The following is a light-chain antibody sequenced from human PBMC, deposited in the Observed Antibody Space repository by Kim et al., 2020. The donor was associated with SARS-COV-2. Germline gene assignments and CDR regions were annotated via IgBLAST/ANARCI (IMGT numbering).Light chain of an antibody. CDR2: GEN. CDR1: SLRGHY. CDR3: NSRDSSGNRWV. Sequence: SSELTQDPVVSVALGQTVRITCQGDSLRGHYASWFQQRPGQAPVLVIYGENNRPSGIPDRFSGSTSGNTASLTITGAQAQDEADYYCNSRDSSGNRWVFGGGTQLTVL. V-gene: IGLV3-19*01. J-gene: IGLJ3*02.